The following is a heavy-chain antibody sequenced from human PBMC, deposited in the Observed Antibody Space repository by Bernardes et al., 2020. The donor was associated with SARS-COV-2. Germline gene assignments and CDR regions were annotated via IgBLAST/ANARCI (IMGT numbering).Heavy chain of an antibody. CDR2: LYYTGST. J-gene: IGHJ4*02. CDR1: GGSISASY. V-gene: IGHV4-59*01. Sequence: TLARTCTVSGGSISASYWSWFRQPPGTGLAWIGYLYYTGSTNYNPSLQSRVTISVDTSKNQFSLKLSSVTAADTAVYYCARGFDYWGQGILVTVSS. CDR3: ARGFDY.